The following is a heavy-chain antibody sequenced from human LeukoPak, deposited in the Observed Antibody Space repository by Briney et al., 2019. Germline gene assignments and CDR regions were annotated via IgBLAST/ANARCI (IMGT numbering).Heavy chain of an antibody. CDR2: IYSGGST. CDR1: GFTVSSNY. V-gene: IGHV3-66*01. CDR3: ARDLSYYDSSGYYLMDY. J-gene: IGHJ4*02. D-gene: IGHD3-22*01. Sequence: GGSLRLSCAASGFTVSSNYMSWVRQAPGKGLEWVSVIYSGGSTYYADSVKGRFTISRDNSKNTLYLQMNSLRAEDTAVYYCARDLSYYDSSGYYLMDYWGQGTLVTVSS.